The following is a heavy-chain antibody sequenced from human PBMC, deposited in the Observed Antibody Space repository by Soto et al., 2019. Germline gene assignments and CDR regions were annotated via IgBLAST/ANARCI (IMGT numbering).Heavy chain of an antibody. CDR3: ARVPAPVAADY. CDR2: IKQDGSEK. CDR1: GFTFSSYW. J-gene: IGHJ4*02. V-gene: IGHV3-7*03. Sequence: GSLRLSCVASGFTFSSYWMSWVRQAPGKGLEWVANIKQDGSEKYYVDSVKGRFTISRDNAKNSLYLQMNSLRAEDTAVYYCARVPAPVAADYWGQGTLVTVSS. D-gene: IGHD6-19*01.